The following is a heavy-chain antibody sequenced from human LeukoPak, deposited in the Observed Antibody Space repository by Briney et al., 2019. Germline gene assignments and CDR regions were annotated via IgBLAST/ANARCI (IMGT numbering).Heavy chain of an antibody. CDR1: GGSISSGGYY. V-gene: IGHV4-31*03. CDR2: IYYSGST. Sequence: KSSQTLSLTCTVSGGSISSGGYYWSWIRQHPGKGLEWIGYIYYSGSTYYNPSLKSRVTISVDTSKNQFSLKLSSVTAADTAVYYCGREMEGRTVNWFDPWGQGTLVTVSS. D-gene: IGHD1-1*01. CDR3: GREMEGRTVNWFDP. J-gene: IGHJ5*02.